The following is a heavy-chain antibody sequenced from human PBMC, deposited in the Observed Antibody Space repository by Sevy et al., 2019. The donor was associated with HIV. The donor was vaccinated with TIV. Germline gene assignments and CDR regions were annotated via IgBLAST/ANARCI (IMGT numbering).Heavy chain of an antibody. J-gene: IGHJ6*03. V-gene: IGHV4-38-2*01. CDR1: TYSIRSGYY. CDR3: ARHVGDYLFYYMDV. Sequence: SETLSLTCAVSTYSIRSGYYWGWIRQPPGKGLEWIGSIFHTGSSYYNPSLRSRVTMSVDTSKNQFSLKLSSVTAADTAVYYCARHVGDYLFYYMDVRGRGTTVTVSS. D-gene: IGHD4-17*01. CDR2: IFHTGSS.